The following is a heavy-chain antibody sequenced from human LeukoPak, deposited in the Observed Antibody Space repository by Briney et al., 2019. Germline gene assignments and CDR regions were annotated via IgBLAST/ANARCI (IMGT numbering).Heavy chain of an antibody. D-gene: IGHD3-22*01. CDR3: ARGGSSGYYPDY. Sequence: SETLSLTCTVSGGSIRTYYWSWIRQPPGKGLEWIGYINYSGSTKYNPSLKSRVTILVDTSKNQFSLKLTSVTAADTAVYYCARGGSSGYYPDYWGQGTLVTVSS. CDR1: GGSIRTYY. V-gene: IGHV4-59*08. J-gene: IGHJ4*02. CDR2: INYSGST.